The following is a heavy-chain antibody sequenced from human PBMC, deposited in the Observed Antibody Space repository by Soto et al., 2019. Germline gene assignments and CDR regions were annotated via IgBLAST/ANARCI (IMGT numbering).Heavy chain of an antibody. D-gene: IGHD1-26*01. CDR2: ISAYNGNT. CDR3: AGDHKWELKGGFDP. Sequence: QVQLVQSGAEVKKPGASVKVSCKASGYTFTSYGISWVRQAPGQGLEWMGWISAYNGNTNYAQKLQDRVTMTTDTSXSTAYMELRSLRSDDTAVYYCAGDHKWELKGGFDPWGQGTLVTVSS. J-gene: IGHJ5*02. V-gene: IGHV1-18*01. CDR1: GYTFTSYG.